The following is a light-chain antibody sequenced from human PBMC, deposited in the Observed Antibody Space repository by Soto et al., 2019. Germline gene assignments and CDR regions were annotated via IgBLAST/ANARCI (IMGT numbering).Light chain of an antibody. CDR3: SSYAGTNNPHVV. V-gene: IGLV2-8*01. J-gene: IGLJ2*01. CDR2: EVT. CDR1: SSDVGDYNY. Sequence: QSALTQPPSASGPPGQSVTISCTGTSSDVGDYNYVSWYQQHPGKAPKLIIYEVTKRPSGVPDRFTGSKSGNTASLTVSGLQTEDEADSYCSSYAGTNNPHVVFGGGTKVTVL.